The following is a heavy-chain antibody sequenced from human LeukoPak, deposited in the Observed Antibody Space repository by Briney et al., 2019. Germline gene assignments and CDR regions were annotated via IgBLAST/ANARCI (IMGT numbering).Heavy chain of an antibody. CDR1: GFTFSSYA. D-gene: IGHD3-10*01. J-gene: IGHJ3*02. CDR2: ITGSGDST. Sequence: GGSLRLSCTASGFTFSSYAMSWVRQAPGKGLEWVSVITGSGDSTYYADSGKGRFTISRDNSKNTLYLQMNSLRAEDTAVYYCAREWRGSVDAFDIWGQGTMVTVSS. V-gene: IGHV3-23*01. CDR3: AREWRGSVDAFDI.